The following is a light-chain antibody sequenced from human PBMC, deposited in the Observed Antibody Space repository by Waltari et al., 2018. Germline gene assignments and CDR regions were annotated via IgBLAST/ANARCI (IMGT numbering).Light chain of an antibody. CDR3: GTWDSSLRAYV. Sequence: QSVLTPPPSVSAAPGQKVTIPCSGRSSNLGDNYVCWFQQFPGTAPKLLIYDNNKRPSGIPDRFSGSRSGTSATLGITGLQTGDEADYYCGTWDSSLRAYVFGSGTMLTVL. J-gene: IGLJ1*01. CDR1: SSNLGDNY. CDR2: DNN. V-gene: IGLV1-51*01.